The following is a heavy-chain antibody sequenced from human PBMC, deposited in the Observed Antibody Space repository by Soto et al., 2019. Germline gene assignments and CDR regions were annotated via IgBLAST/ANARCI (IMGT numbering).Heavy chain of an antibody. V-gene: IGHV6-1*01. CDR1: GDSVSSSSVT. CDR2: TYYRSKWYN. J-gene: IGHJ4*02. Sequence: SQTLSLTCAISGDSVSSSSVTWNWIRQSPSRGLEWLGRTYYRSKWYNDYAESVKSRITINPDTSKNQFSLHLNSVTPEDTAAYYCAKQHNSGSNFESWGQGALVTVSS. CDR3: AKQHNSGSNFES. D-gene: IGHD6-19*01.